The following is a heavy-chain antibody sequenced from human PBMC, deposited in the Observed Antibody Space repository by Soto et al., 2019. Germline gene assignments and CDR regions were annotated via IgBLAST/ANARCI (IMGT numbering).Heavy chain of an antibody. Sequence: QVQLVESGGGVVQPGRSLRLSCAASGFSISSYGMHWVRQTPGKGLQWVAVVAYDGRYQHYADSVKGRFTISRDISKNTLFLEMDSLKPEDTAVYYCAKDHVNSGPSPDWFDPWSQGTLVTVSS. D-gene: IGHD6-19*01. CDR3: AKDHVNSGPSPDWFDP. J-gene: IGHJ5*02. V-gene: IGHV3-30*18. CDR1: GFSISSYG. CDR2: VAYDGRYQ.